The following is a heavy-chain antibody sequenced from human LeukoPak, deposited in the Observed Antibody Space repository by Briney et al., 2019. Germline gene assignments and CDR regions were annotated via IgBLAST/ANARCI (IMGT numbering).Heavy chain of an antibody. CDR2: ISFDGTTK. CDR1: GFTFSSYA. J-gene: IGHJ4*01. CDR3: ARRWDSSGPIDY. Sequence: GGSLRLSCAASGFTFSSYAMSWVRQAPGKGLEWLAVISFDGTTKYYADSVKGRFTISRDNSKNTVFLQMNSLRFEDTALYFCARRWDSSGPIDYWGQGTLVSVSS. V-gene: IGHV3-30*04. D-gene: IGHD3-22*01.